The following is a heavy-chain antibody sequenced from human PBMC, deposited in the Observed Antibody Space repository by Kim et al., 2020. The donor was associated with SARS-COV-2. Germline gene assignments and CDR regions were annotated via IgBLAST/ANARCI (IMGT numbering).Heavy chain of an antibody. J-gene: IGHJ4*02. V-gene: IGHV3-48*02. Sequence: GGSLRLSCAASGFTFSTYTMNWVRQAPGKGLEWVSYISSSSTNIYYADSVKGRFTISRDNAQNSLYLQMNSLRDEDTAIYYCVRGAMVRGIVFCHQDYWGQGTLVTVSS. CDR1: GFTFSTYT. CDR3: VRGAMVRGIVFCHQDY. CDR2: ISSSSTNI. D-gene: IGHD3-10*01.